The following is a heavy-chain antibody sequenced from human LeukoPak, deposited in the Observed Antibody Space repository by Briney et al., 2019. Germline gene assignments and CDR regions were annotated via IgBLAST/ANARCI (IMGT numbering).Heavy chain of an antibody. CDR3: AKGLQAAAGLDF. V-gene: IGHV3-30*18. J-gene: IGHJ4*02. Sequence: GRSLRLSCAASGFTFSSHVMHWVRQAPGKGLEWVAVIWYGGTNKYYADSVRGRFNISRDNSKYTLYLQMNSLRTEDTAVYYCAKGLQAAAGLDFWGQGTLVTVSS. D-gene: IGHD6-13*01. CDR2: IWYGGTNK. CDR1: GFTFSSHV.